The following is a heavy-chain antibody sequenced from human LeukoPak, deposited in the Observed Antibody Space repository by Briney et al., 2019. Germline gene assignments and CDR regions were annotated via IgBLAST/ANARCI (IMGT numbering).Heavy chain of an antibody. V-gene: IGHV4-59*12. D-gene: IGHD4-17*01. J-gene: IGHJ3*02. CDR3: ARVEADDYGDYVGAFDI. CDR1: GGSISSYY. CDR2: IYYSGST. Sequence: PSETLSLTCTVSGGSISSYYWSWIRQPPGKGLEWIGYIYYSGSTNYNPSLKSRVTISVDTSKNQFSLKLSSVTAADTAVYYCARVEADDYGDYVGAFDIWGQGTMVTVSS.